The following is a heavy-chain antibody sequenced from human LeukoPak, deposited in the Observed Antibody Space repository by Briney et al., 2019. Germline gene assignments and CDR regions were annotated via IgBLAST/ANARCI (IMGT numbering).Heavy chain of an antibody. CDR3: ASLSGAVAGRDPFDY. J-gene: IGHJ4*02. CDR1: GLTFSNHG. Sequence: GGSLRLSCAASGLTFSNHGMSWVRQAPGKGLEWVSGISGSGGSTYYADSVKGRFTISRDNAKNSLYLQMNSLRAEDTAVYYCASLSGAVAGRDPFDYWGQGTLVTVSS. V-gene: IGHV3-23*01. CDR2: ISGSGGST. D-gene: IGHD6-19*01.